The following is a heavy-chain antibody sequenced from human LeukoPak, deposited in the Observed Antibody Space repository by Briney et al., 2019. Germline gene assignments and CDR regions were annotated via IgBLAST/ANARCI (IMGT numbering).Heavy chain of an antibody. J-gene: IGHJ4*01. CDR2: IRSKANSYAT. CDR3: PPVPLYRDYGDYVVY. D-gene: IGHD4-17*01. CDR1: GFTFSGSA. Sequence: GGSLRLSCAASGFTFSGSAMHWVRQASGKGLEWVGRIRSKANSYATAYAASVKGRFTISRDDSKNTAYLQMNSLKTEDTAVYYRPPVPLYRDYGDYVVYSGHGTLVT. V-gene: IGHV3-73*01.